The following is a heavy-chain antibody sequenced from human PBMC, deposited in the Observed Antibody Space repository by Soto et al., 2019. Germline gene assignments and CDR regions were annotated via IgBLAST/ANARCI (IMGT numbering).Heavy chain of an antibody. CDR2: IYHSGST. CDR3: ARIPSP. CDR1: GGSISSGGYS. D-gene: IGHD2-21*01. J-gene: IGHJ5*02. Sequence: SETLALTCAVYGGSISSGGYSWSWIRQPPGKGLEWIGYIYHSGSTYYNPSLKSRVTISVDRSKNQFSLKLSSVTAADTAVYYCARIPSPWGQGTLVTVSS. V-gene: IGHV4-30-2*01.